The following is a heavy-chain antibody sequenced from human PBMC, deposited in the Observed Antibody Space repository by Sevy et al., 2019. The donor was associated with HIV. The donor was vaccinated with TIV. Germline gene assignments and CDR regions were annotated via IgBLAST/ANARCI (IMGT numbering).Heavy chain of an antibody. CDR3: ATICTGVIYYSCCGMDV. CDR2: IKQDGSEK. V-gene: IGHV3-7*01. D-gene: IGHD3-16*02. CDR1: GFAFSSSW. Sequence: GGSLRLSCAASGFAFSSSWMTWVRQAPGKGLEWVANIKQDGSEKYYVDFLKGRFTISRDNAKNSLYLQMNSLRAEDTAVYYCATICTGVIYYSCCGMDVWGQGTTVTVSS. J-gene: IGHJ6*02.